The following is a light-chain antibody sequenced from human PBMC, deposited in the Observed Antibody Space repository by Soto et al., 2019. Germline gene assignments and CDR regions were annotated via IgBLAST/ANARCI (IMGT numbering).Light chain of an antibody. CDR3: QQLNTHPYT. CDR2: AAS. CDR1: QGISSF. J-gene: IGKJ2*01. Sequence: DIPLTQSPSFLSAAVGDRVTLTCRASQGISSFLAWYQQKPGKAPKLLISAASTLQSVVPSRLSGSGSGTEFTLTISSLQTEDFATYYCQQLNTHPYTFGQGTKLEIK. V-gene: IGKV1-9*01.